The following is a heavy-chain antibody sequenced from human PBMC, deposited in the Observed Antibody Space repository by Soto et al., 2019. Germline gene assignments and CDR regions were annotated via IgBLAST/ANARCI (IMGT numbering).Heavy chain of an antibody. D-gene: IGHD6-19*01. Sequence: GGSLRLSCAASGFTFDDYAMHWVRQAPGKGLEWVSGISWNSGSIGYADSVKGRFTISRDNAKNSLYLQMNSLRAEDTGLYYCAKDTEPKSSGWYVGSYYGMDVWGQGTTVTVSS. CDR1: GFTFDDYA. V-gene: IGHV3-9*01. CDR2: ISWNSGSI. J-gene: IGHJ6*02. CDR3: AKDTEPKSSGWYVGSYYGMDV.